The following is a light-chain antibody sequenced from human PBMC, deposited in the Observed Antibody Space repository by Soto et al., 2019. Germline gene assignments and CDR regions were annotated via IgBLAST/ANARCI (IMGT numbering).Light chain of an antibody. J-gene: IGKJ1*01. CDR3: HHYNSYSPT. V-gene: IGKV1-5*01. CDR1: QSIGNW. CDR2: AAS. Sequence: DIQMTQSPSTLSASVGDRVTITCRASQSIGNWLAWYQQRPGKAPKLLIYAASTLESGVPSRFSGTGSGTEFTLTISSLQPDDFATYYCHHYNSYSPTFGHGTKVEIK.